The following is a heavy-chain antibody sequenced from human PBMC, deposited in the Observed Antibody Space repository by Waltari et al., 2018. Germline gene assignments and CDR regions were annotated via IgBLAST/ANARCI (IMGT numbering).Heavy chain of an antibody. CDR1: GGSFNGYY. Sequence: QVQLQQWGAGLLETSETLSVTCSVSGGSFNGYYWTWSRQSPGMGLEWIGEINHSGDTDYNPSLKSRVIISVDTPKRQFSLRLSSVTAADTAVYYCARLRRSNWSFEVWGQGTLVTVSS. V-gene: IGHV4-34*01. J-gene: IGHJ4*02. CDR2: INHSGDT. CDR3: ARLRRSNWSFEV. D-gene: IGHD6-13*01.